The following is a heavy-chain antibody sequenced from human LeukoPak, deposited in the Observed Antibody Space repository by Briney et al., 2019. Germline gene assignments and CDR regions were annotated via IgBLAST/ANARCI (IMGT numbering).Heavy chain of an antibody. CDR1: GFTFSSYA. Sequence: QTGGSLRLSCAASGFTFSSYAMHWVRQAPGKGLEWVAVISYDGSNKYYADSVKGRFTISRDNSKNTLYLQMNSLRAEDTAVYYCASLKYYYGSGSENWFDPWGQGTLVTVSS. V-gene: IGHV3-30*04. CDR3: ASLKYYYGSGSENWFDP. D-gene: IGHD3-10*01. CDR2: ISYDGSNK. J-gene: IGHJ5*02.